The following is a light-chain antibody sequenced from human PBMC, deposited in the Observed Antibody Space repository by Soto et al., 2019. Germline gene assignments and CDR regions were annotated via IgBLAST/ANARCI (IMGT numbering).Light chain of an antibody. J-gene: IGLJ1*01. CDR1: SSNIGGNS. CDR3: GSWDSSLRAYV. Sequence: QSVLTQPPSLSAAPGQKVTISCSGSSSNIGGNSVSWYQQLPGTAPKLLTYDDNKRPSGIPDRFSGSKSGTSATLGITGFQTGDEADYYCGSWDSSLRAYVFGTGTKVTVL. CDR2: DDN. V-gene: IGLV1-51*01.